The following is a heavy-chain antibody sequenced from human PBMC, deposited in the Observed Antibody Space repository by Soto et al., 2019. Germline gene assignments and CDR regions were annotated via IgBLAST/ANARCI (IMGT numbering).Heavy chain of an antibody. CDR1: GYTFTSYG. D-gene: IGHD6-6*01. V-gene: IGHV1-18*01. CDR3: ATSARKYYYYYMDV. CDR2: ISAYNGNT. Sequence: ASVKVSCKASGYTFTSYGISWVRQAPGQGLEWMGWISAYNGNTNYAQKLQGRVTMTTDTSTSTAYMELRSLRSDDTAVYYCATSARKYYYYYMDVWGKGTTVTAS. J-gene: IGHJ6*03.